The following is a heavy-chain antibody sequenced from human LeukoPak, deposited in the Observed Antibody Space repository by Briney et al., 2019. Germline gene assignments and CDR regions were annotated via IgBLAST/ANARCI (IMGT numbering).Heavy chain of an antibody. Sequence: PSETLSLTCTVSGGSISSSSYYWGWIRQPPGKGLEWIGYIDYSGRTCYNMYLKSRVTISVDPSKNQFSLKLRSVTAADTAVYYCARGDEYCGGDCFYAFDIWGQGTMVTVSS. J-gene: IGHJ3*02. CDR2: IDYSGRT. CDR3: ARGDEYCGGDCFYAFDI. D-gene: IGHD2-21*02. CDR1: GGSISSSSYY. V-gene: IGHV4-30-4*08.